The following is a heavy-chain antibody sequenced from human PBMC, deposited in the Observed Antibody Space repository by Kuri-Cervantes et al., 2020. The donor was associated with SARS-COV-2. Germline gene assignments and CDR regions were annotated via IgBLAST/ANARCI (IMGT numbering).Heavy chain of an antibody. J-gene: IGHJ5*02. CDR3: AKDRAEGYCSGGSCYPAGLFDP. CDR1: GFTFSSYS. D-gene: IGHD2-15*01. Sequence: GGSLRLSCAASGFTFSSYSMNWVRQAPGKGLEWVSYISSSSSTIYYADSVKGRFTISRDNSKNTLYLQMNSLRAKDTAVYYCAKDRAEGYCSGGSCYPAGLFDPWGQGTLVTVSS. V-gene: IGHV3-48*01. CDR2: ISSSSSTI.